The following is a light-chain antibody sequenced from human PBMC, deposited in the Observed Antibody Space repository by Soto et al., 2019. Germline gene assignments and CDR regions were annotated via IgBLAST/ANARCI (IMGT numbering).Light chain of an antibody. CDR2: GAS. J-gene: IGKJ2*01. Sequence: EIVLTQSPGTLSLSPGERVTLSCRASQSVRSSYLAWYQQKPGQPPRLLIYGASTRASGIPDRFSGSGSGTDFTLTISRLEPEDFAVYSCQQYCSTPYTFGQGTKMEIK. CDR1: QSVRSSY. V-gene: IGKV3-20*01. CDR3: QQYCSTPYT.